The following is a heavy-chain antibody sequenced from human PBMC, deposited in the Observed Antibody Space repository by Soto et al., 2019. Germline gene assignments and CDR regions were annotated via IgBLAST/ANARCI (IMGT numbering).Heavy chain of an antibody. V-gene: IGHV2-5*02. CDR2: IYWDDDK. CDR1: GFSHSTSGVG. D-gene: IGHD3-22*01. J-gene: IGHJ4*02. CDR3: ARVPYYYDDTGTFRGGFDF. Sequence: QITLKESGPTLVKPTQTLTLTCTLSGFSHSTSGVGVGWIRQPPGKALEWLALIYWDDDKRYSPSLKSRLTITKDTSKNQVVLTMTNMDPVDTATYYCARVPYYYDDTGTFRGGFDFWGQGTLVTVSS.